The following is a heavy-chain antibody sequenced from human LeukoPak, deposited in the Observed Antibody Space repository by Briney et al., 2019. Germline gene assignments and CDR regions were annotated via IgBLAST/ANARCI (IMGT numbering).Heavy chain of an antibody. J-gene: IGHJ4*02. Sequence: SETLSLTCTVSGDSISSYYWSWIRQPPGKGLEWIGYVYYTGSTNYNPSLKSRVTISVDTSKNQFSLKLSSVSAADTAVYYCARSLSSGRLSWGQGTLVTVSS. V-gene: IGHV4-59*01. CDR1: GDSISSYY. D-gene: IGHD6-19*01. CDR2: VYYTGST. CDR3: ARSLSSGRLS.